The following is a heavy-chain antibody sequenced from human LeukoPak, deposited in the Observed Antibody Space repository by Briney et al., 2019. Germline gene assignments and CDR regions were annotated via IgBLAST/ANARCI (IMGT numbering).Heavy chain of an antibody. J-gene: IGHJ4*02. Sequence: KPSETLSLTCAVYGGSFSGYYWSWIRQPPGKGLEWIGEINHSGSTNYNPSLKSRVTISVDTSKNQFSLKLSSVTAADTAVYYCARGPSTYYYDSSGYSSDYWGQGTLVTVSS. D-gene: IGHD3-22*01. CDR1: GGSFSGYY. CDR3: ARGPSTYYYDSSGYSSDY. V-gene: IGHV4-34*01. CDR2: INHSGST.